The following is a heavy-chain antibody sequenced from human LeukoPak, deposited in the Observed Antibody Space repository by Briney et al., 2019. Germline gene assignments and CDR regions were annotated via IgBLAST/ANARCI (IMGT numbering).Heavy chain of an antibody. J-gene: IGHJ6*03. CDR3: ARVNGDYYYYMDV. CDR2: TRNKANSYTT. CDR1: GFTFSDHY. D-gene: IGHD2-8*01. Sequence: LPGGSLRLSCAASGFTFSDHYMDWVRQAPGKGLEWVGRTRNKANSYTTGYAASVKGRFTISRDDSKNSLYLQMNSLKTEDTAVYYCARVNGDYYYYMDVWGKGTTVTVSS. V-gene: IGHV3-72*01.